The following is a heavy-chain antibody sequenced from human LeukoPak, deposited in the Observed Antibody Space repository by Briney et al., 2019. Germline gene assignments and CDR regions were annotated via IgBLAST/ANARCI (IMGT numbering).Heavy chain of an antibody. Sequence: KPSETLSLTCTVSGGYISSYYWSWIRQPPGKGLEWIGYIYYSGSTNYNPSLKSRVTISVDTSKNQFSLNLRSVTAADTAVYFCAREASRAGTYYFDYWGQGTLLTVSS. V-gene: IGHV4-59*01. CDR2: IYYSGST. D-gene: IGHD3-10*01. CDR3: AREASRAGTYYFDY. J-gene: IGHJ4*02. CDR1: GGYISSYY.